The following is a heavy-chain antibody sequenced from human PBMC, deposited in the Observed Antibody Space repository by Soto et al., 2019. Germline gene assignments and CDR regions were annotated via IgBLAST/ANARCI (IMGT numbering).Heavy chain of an antibody. J-gene: IGHJ6*02. Sequence: ASVKVSCKASGYTITAHLLHWVRQAPGQGLEWMGWINAKSGGTDYAQKFQDRVTMSRDTSISTAYMELSRLRSDDTAVYYCARGHSSSWYAGHYYYYGMDVWGQGTTVTVSS. D-gene: IGHD6-13*01. CDR1: GYTITAHL. CDR3: ARGHSSSWYAGHYYYYGMDV. CDR2: INAKSGGT. V-gene: IGHV1-2*02.